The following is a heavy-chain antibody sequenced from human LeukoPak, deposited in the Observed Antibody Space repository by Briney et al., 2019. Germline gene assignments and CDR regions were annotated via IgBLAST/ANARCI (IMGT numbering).Heavy chain of an antibody. V-gene: IGHV3-23*01. CDR1: GFTFSGFA. CDR3: AKDYAVGSIDY. Sequence: GGTLRLSCAASGFTFSGFAMSWIRQAPGKGLEGGSSISRSGESTFYADSVRGRFTISRDNSKNTVSLQMKSLRAEDTALYYCAKDYAVGSIDYWGQGTLVTVSS. J-gene: IGHJ4*02. CDR2: ISRSGEST. D-gene: IGHD3-16*01.